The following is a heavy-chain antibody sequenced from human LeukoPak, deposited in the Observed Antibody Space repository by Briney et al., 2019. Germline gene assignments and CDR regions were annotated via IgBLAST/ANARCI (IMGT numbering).Heavy chain of an antibody. CDR1: GYTFTGYY. V-gene: IGHV7-4-1*02. J-gene: IGHJ4*02. D-gene: IGHD3-16*02. CDR3: ARLSISVDYDYVWGSYRQNEIDY. Sequence: ASVKVSCKASGYTFTGYYMHWVRQAPGQGLEWMGWINTNTGNPTYAQGFTGRFVFSLDTSVSTAYLQISSLKAEDTAVYYCARLSISVDYDYVWGSYRQNEIDYWGQGTLVTVSS. CDR2: INTNTGNP.